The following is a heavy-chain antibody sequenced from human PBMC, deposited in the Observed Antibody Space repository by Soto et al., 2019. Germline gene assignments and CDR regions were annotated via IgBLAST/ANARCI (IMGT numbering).Heavy chain of an antibody. CDR2: ITRTDST. J-gene: IGHJ4*02. D-gene: IGHD1-26*01. CDR3: AKALVGEVGATDY. V-gene: IGHV3-23*01. Sequence: GGSLRLSCTASGFTFSNYAMSWVRQAPGKGLEWVSAITRTDSTYYADSVKGRFTISRDNSRNTLYLQMNSLGAEDAALYYCAKALVGEVGATDYWGQGTLVTAPQ. CDR1: GFTFSNYA.